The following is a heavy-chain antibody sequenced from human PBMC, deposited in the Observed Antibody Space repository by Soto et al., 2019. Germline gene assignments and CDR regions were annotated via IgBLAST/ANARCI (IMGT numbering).Heavy chain of an antibody. Sequence: GGSLRLSCAASGFTFSSYAMSWVRQAPGKGLEWVSAISGSGGSTYYADSVKGRFTISRDNSKNTLYLQMNSLRAEDTAVYYCAKDPEYYGDPLYYFDYWGQGTLVTVSS. V-gene: IGHV3-23*01. CDR3: AKDPEYYGDPLYYFDY. D-gene: IGHD4-17*01. CDR1: GFTFSSYA. J-gene: IGHJ4*02. CDR2: ISGSGGST.